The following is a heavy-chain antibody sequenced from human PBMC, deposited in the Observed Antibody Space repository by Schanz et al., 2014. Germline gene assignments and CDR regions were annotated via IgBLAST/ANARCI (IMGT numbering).Heavy chain of an antibody. J-gene: IGHJ6*02. CDR1: GFSFSSYS. CDR2: VSSRGTTI. Sequence: QVHLVESGGGLVQPGESLRLSCAVSGFSFSSYSMSWVRQAPGKGLEWVSYVSSRGTTIYYADSVKGRFTISRDNAENSLYLQMSSLRAEDTAVYYCASSSYRLLSYYYAMDVWGQGTTVTVSS. CDR3: ASSSYRLLSYYYAMDV. D-gene: IGHD1-26*01. V-gene: IGHV3-11*01.